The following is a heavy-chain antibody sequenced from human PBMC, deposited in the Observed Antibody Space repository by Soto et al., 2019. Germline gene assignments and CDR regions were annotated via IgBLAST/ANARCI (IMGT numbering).Heavy chain of an antibody. Sequence: GTLWLTWAAAGFSISSYAMCAFRQAPAKGLEWVAVVSDSGSTTDCAQSVKGRFTISRDSSKNTVYLAMNTLRAEDTAVYYCENDRVAGAIADRFDSWGQGTLVTVSS. CDR3: ENDRVAGAIADRFDS. V-gene: IGHV3-23*01. CDR1: GFSISSYA. D-gene: IGHD6-25*01. CDR2: VSDSGSTT. J-gene: IGHJ5*01.